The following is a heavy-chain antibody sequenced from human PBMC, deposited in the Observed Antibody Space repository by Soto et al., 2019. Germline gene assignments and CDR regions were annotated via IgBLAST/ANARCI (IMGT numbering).Heavy chain of an antibody. Sequence: ETLSLTCTVSGGSISSSSYYWGWIRQPPGKGLEWIGSIYYSGSTYYNPSLKSRVTISVDTSKNQFSLKLSSVTAADTAVYYCARLEDYVWGSYRSWAFDIWGQGTMVTVSS. CDR3: ARLEDYVWGSYRSWAFDI. V-gene: IGHV4-39*01. CDR2: IYYSGST. J-gene: IGHJ3*02. D-gene: IGHD3-16*02. CDR1: GGSISSSSYY.